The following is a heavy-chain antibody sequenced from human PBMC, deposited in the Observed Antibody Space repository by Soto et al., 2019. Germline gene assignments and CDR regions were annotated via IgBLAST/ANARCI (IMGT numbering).Heavy chain of an antibody. V-gene: IGHV3-23*01. CDR1: GFTFSTYA. J-gene: IGHJ6*02. CDR3: VNGCWKGDV. CDR2: ISGSGGSI. D-gene: IGHD1-1*01. Sequence: EVQLLESGGGLVQPGGSLRLSCAASGFTFSTYAMNWVRQAPGNGLEWVSAISGSGGSIHYADSVKGRFTISRDNSKNSVYLQMNSRRDEDTGVYHCVNGCWKGDVGGQGTTVTVSS.